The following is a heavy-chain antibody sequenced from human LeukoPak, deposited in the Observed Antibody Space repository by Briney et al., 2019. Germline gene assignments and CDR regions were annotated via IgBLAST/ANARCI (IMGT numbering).Heavy chain of an antibody. CDR2: MNPNSGDR. CDR3: ARTTSFTASGYDY. D-gene: IGHD3-16*02. J-gene: IGHJ4*02. V-gene: IGHV1-8*03. CDR1: GYTFTTYH. Sequence: ASVKVSCRASGYTFTTYHINWVRQATGQGLEWMGWMNPNSGDRGYAQKFQGRVTITTDTSIGTAYMELSSLRSEDTAVYFCARTTSFTASGYDYWGQGTLVTDSS.